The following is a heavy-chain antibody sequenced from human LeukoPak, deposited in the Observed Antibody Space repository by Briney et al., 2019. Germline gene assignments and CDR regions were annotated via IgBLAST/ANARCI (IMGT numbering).Heavy chain of an antibody. V-gene: IGHV4-59*08. CDR1: GGSISSYY. CDR2: IYYSGST. D-gene: IGHD1-26*01. Sequence: SETLSLTCTVSGGSISSYYWSWIRQPPEKGLEWIGYIYYSGSTNYNPSLKSRVTISVDTSKNQFSLKLSSVTAADTAVYYCARIKWELPGGFDYWGQGTLVTVSS. J-gene: IGHJ4*02. CDR3: ARIKWELPGGFDY.